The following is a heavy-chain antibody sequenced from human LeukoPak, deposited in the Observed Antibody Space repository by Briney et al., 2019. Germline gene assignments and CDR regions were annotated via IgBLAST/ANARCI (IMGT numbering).Heavy chain of an antibody. CDR2: ISGSGGST. J-gene: IGHJ4*02. CDR3: AKVTFPYYYDSSGYSYYSDY. CDR1: GFTFSSYA. V-gene: IGHV3-23*01. Sequence: PGGSLRLSCAASGFTFSSYAMSWVRQAPGKGLEWVSAISGSGGSTYYADSVKGRFTISRDNSKNTLYLQMNSLRAEDTAVYYCAKVTFPYYYDSSGYSYYSDYWGQGTLVTVSS. D-gene: IGHD3-22*01.